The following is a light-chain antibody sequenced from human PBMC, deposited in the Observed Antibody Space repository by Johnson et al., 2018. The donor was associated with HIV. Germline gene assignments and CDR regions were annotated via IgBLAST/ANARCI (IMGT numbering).Light chain of an antibody. J-gene: IGLJ1*01. CDR2: ENK. Sequence: QSLLTQPPSVSAAPGQMVSISCSGSSSNIGKNYVSWYQQFPGTAPKLLIHENKKRPSGIPDRFSGSKSGTSATLGITGLQAGDEADYYCGAWDSSLSAHYVCRNGTKITVL. CDR1: SSNIGKNY. V-gene: IGLV1-51*02. CDR3: GAWDSSLSAHYV.